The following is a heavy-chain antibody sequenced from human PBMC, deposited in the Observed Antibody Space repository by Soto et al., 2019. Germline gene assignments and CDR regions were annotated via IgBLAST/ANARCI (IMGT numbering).Heavy chain of an antibody. D-gene: IGHD5-12*01. CDR3: ARGPIAATMVAFDI. CDR2: INPNSGGT. J-gene: IGHJ3*02. CDR1: GYTFTGYY. V-gene: IGHV1-2*02. Sequence: ASVKVSCKASGYTFTGYYMHWVRQAPGQGLEWMGWINPNSGGTNYAQKFQGRVTMTRDTSISTAYMELSRLRSDDTAVYYCARGPIAATMVAFDIWGQGTMVTVSS.